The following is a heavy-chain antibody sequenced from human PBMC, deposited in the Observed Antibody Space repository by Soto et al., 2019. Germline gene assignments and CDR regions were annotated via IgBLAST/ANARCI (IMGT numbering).Heavy chain of an antibody. V-gene: IGHV4-39*01. Sequence: QLQLQESGPGLVKPSETLSLTCTVSGGSISSSSYYWGWIRQPPGKGLEWIGSIYYSGSTNYNPSLKSRIPISVDTSKNEFSLKLSTVTAADTAVYYCARRSNSGWLFDYWGQGTLVTVSS. D-gene: IGHD6-19*01. CDR3: ARRSNSGWLFDY. CDR2: IYYSGST. CDR1: GGSISSSSYY. J-gene: IGHJ4*02.